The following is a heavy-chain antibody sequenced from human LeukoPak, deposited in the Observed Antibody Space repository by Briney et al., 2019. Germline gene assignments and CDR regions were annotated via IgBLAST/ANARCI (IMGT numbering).Heavy chain of an antibody. D-gene: IGHD2-2*02. CDR3: ARDSGGKYQLRYLTYFDY. CDR2: ISSSSSYI. J-gene: IGHJ4*02. Sequence: PGGSLRLSCAASGFTFSSYNMNWVRQAPGKGLEWVSSISSSSSYIYYADSVKGRFTISRDNAKNSLYLQMNSLRAEDTAVYYCARDSGGKYQLRYLTYFDYWGQGTLVTVSS. V-gene: IGHV3-21*01. CDR1: GFTFSSYN.